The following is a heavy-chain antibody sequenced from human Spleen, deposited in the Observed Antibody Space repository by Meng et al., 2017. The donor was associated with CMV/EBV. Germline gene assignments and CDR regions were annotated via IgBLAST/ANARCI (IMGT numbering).Heavy chain of an antibody. J-gene: IGHJ5*02. CDR2: ISAYNGDT. CDR3: ARDVTPSYTVLTPADYSNCFDP. CDR1: AYSFSNYG. V-gene: IGHV1-18*04. Sequence: ASVKVSCKASAYSFSNYGVSWVRQAPGQGLEWMGWISAYNGDTMVANLQGRVTMTTDTSMTTAYMELRSLRSDDTAIYYCARDVTPSYTVLTPADYSNCFDPWGQGTQVTVSS. D-gene: IGHD2-15*01.